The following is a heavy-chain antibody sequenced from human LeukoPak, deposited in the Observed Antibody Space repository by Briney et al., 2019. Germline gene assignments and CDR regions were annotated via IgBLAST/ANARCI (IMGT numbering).Heavy chain of an antibody. V-gene: IGHV4-4*02. CDR3: ARRTPPGNYYGSGSPPRFRFDP. Sequence: ASETLSLTCTVSGGSISGRNWWSWVRQPPGKGLEWIGEIYDSGSTNYNPSLKSRVTISIDKSKNHFSLKLSSATAADTAVYYCARRTPPGNYYGSGSPPRFRFDPWGQGTLVTVSS. CDR2: IYDSGST. J-gene: IGHJ5*02. D-gene: IGHD3-10*01. CDR1: GGSISGRNW.